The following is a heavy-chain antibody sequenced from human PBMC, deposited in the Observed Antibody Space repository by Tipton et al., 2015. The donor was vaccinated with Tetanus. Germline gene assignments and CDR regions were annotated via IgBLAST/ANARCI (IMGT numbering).Heavy chain of an antibody. CDR2: IYYSGST. CDR1: GGSISSGDYY. D-gene: IGHD1-26*01. Sequence: TLSLTCTVSGGSISSGDYYWSWIRQPPGKGLEWIGYIYYSGSTYYNPSLKSRVTISVDTSKNQFSLKLSSVTAADTAVYYCARGPQVQWDYYFYYGMDVWGQGTTVTVSS. CDR3: ARGPQVQWDYYFYYGMDV. J-gene: IGHJ6*02. V-gene: IGHV4-30-4*01.